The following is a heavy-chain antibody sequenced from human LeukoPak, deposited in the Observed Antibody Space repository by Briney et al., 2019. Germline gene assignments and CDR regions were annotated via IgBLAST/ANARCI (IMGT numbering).Heavy chain of an antibody. Sequence: GGSLRLSCAVSGFTFSSYWMSWVRQTPGKGLEWVANIKQDGSEKYYVDSVKGRFTISRDNAKNSLYLQMNSLRAEDTAVYYCARGGGGMVVWGQGTTVTVSS. V-gene: IGHV3-7*05. CDR3: ARGGGGMVV. CDR2: IKQDGSEK. CDR1: GFTFSSYW. J-gene: IGHJ6*02. D-gene: IGHD2-15*01.